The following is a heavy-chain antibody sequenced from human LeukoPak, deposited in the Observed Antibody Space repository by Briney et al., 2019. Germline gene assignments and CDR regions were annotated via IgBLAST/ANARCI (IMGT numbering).Heavy chain of an antibody. J-gene: IGHJ4*02. CDR1: GYTFTGYY. V-gene: IGHV1-24*01. CDR3: ATVIPYYYDSSGTFDY. D-gene: IGHD3-22*01. Sequence: ASVKVSCKASGYTFTGYYMHWVRQAPGKGLEWMGGFDPEDGETIYAQKFQGRVTMTEDTSTGTAYMELSSLRSEDTAVYYCATVIPYYYDSSGTFDYWGQGTLVTVSS. CDR2: FDPEDGET.